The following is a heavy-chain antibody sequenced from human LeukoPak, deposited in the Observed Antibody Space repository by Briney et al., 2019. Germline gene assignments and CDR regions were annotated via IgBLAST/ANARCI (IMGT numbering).Heavy chain of an antibody. CDR2: INPNSGGT. D-gene: IGHD3-16*01. Sequence: ASVKVSCKASGYTLTDYYMHWVRQAPGQGLEWMGWINPNSGGTNYAQKFQGRVTMTRDTSTSTAYMKLSSLRSDDTAVYYCARDFTAKAFDIWGQGTMVNVSS. CDR1: GYTLTDYY. CDR3: ARDFTAKAFDI. V-gene: IGHV1-2*02. J-gene: IGHJ3*02.